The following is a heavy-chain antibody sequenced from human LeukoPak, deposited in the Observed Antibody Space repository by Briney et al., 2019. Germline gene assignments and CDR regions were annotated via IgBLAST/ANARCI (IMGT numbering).Heavy chain of an antibody. CDR2: IYSSGST. D-gene: IGHD3-16*02. Sequence: SETLSLTCTVSGGSISSYYWSWIRQSPGKGLEWIGYIYSSGSTNYNPSLKSRVNISVDTSKNQFSLKLSSVTAADTAVYYCARARIMITFGGVIVPYYFDYWGQGTLVTVSS. CDR1: GGSISSYY. J-gene: IGHJ4*02. V-gene: IGHV4-59*12. CDR3: ARARIMITFGGVIVPYYFDY.